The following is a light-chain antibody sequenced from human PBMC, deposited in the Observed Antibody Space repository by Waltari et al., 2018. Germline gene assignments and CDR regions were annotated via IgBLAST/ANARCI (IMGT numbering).Light chain of an antibody. V-gene: IGLV8-61*01. J-gene: IGLJ3*02. CDR2: NTT. CDR3: LLSMGSGIWV. Sequence: QTVVTQEPSFSVSPGGTITVTCGLTSVSVSSSYQARGYQQTPGQAPRTLIYNTTTRSSGVPDRFSGSILGNKAALTITGAQADDESDYYCLLSMGSGIWVFGGGTKVTVL. CDR1: SVSVSSSYQ.